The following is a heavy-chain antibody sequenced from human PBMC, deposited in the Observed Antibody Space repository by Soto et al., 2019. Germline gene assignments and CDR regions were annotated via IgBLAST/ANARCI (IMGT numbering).Heavy chain of an antibody. CDR3: EKDRGLLFSFYFDY. J-gene: IGHJ4*02. Sequence: EVQLVESGGGLVQPGRSLRLSCAASGFTFDDYAMHWVRQAPGKGLEWVSGISWNSGSIGYADSVKGRFTISRDNAKNSLYLKINSLRAEDTAFYYCEKDRGLLFSFYFDYGGQGPLVTVSS. CDR1: GFTFDDYA. CDR2: ISWNSGSI. V-gene: IGHV3-9*01. D-gene: IGHD3-10*01.